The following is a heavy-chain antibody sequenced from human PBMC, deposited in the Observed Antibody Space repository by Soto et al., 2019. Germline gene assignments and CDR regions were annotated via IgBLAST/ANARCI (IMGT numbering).Heavy chain of an antibody. D-gene: IGHD1-26*01. V-gene: IGHV3-30*03. Sequence: QVQLVESGGVVVQPGRSLRLSCAASGFTFSHYGIHWVRQAPGKGLEWLAVISYDGSNKHYADSVKGRFTVSSDNSKNMLYLQMNSLRAVDTAVYFCARYSGKYQGPIDYWGQGTLVTVSS. CDR3: ARYSGKYQGPIDY. CDR2: ISYDGSNK. CDR1: GFTFSHYG. J-gene: IGHJ4*02.